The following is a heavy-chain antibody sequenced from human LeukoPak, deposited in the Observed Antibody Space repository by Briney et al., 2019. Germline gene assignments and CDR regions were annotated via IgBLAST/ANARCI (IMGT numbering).Heavy chain of an antibody. CDR3: AELGITXXXGV. D-gene: IGHD3-10*01. Sequence: PGGSLRLSCAASGFTFSSYEMNWVRQAPGKGLEWVSYISSSGSTIYYADSVKGRFTISRDNAKNSLYLQMNSLRAEDTAVYYCAELGITXXXGVWGXXXXVTISS. CDR2: ISSSGSTI. J-gene: IGHJ6*01. V-gene: IGHV3-48*03. CDR1: GFTFSSYE.